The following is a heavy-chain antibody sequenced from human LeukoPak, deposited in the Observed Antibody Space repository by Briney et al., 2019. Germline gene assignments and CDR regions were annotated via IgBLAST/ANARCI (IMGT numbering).Heavy chain of an antibody. V-gene: IGHV4-39*01. Sequence: IGXIYYSGSTYYNPSLKSRVTISVDTSKNQFSLKLSSVTAADTAVYYCAVPFYYDSSGYSQRYFDYWGQGTLVTVSS. CDR3: AVPFYYDSSGYSQRYFDY. J-gene: IGHJ4*02. CDR2: IYYSGST. D-gene: IGHD3-22*01.